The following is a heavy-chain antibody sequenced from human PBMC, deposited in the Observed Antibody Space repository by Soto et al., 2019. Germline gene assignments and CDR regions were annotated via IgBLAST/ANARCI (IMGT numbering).Heavy chain of an antibody. CDR3: ARTTSHNWFDP. CDR1: GGSISSYY. J-gene: IGHJ5*02. Sequence: QVQLQESGPGLVKPSETRSLTCTVSGGSISSYYWSWIRQPPGKGLEWIGYIYYSGSTNYNPSLKSRVTISVDTSKNQFSLKLSSVTAADTAVYYCARTTSHNWFDPWGQGTLVTVSS. CDR2: IYYSGST. D-gene: IGHD1-1*01. V-gene: IGHV4-59*01.